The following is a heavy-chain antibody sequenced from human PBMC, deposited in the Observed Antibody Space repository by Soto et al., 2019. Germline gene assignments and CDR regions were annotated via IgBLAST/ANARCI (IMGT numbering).Heavy chain of an antibody. CDR1: GFTFSSYW. D-gene: IGHD5-12*01. CDR2: IKQDGSEK. CDR3: ARDVSEYSGYDQGYYFDY. Sequence: EVQLVESGGGLVQPGGSLRLSCAASGFTFSSYWMSWVRQAPGKGLEWVANIKQDGSEKYYVDSVKGRFTISRDNATNSLYLQMNSLRAEDTAVYYCARDVSEYSGYDQGYYFDYWGQGTLVTVSS. J-gene: IGHJ4*02. V-gene: IGHV3-7*01.